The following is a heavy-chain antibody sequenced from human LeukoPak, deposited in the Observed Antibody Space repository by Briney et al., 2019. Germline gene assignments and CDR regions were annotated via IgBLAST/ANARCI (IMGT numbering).Heavy chain of an antibody. J-gene: IGHJ4*02. Sequence: QPGGSLRLSCAASGFTFDDYAMHWVRQAPGKGLEWVSGISWNSGSIGYADSVKGRFTISRDNSKNSLYLQMNSLRAEDTALYYCAKDSGSSGLYRGPFDYWGQGTLVTVSS. CDR2: ISWNSGSI. V-gene: IGHV3-9*01. D-gene: IGHD6-19*01. CDR1: GFTFDDYA. CDR3: AKDSGSSGLYRGPFDY.